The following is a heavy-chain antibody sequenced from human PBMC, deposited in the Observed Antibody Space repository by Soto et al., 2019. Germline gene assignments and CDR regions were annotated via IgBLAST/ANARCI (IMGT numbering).Heavy chain of an antibody. CDR2: ISGSGGST. D-gene: IGHD6-13*01. V-gene: IGHV3-23*01. CDR1: GFTFSSYA. Sequence: GGSLRLSCAASGFTFSSYAMSWVRQAPGKGLEWVSAISGSGGSTYYADSVKGRFTISRDNSKNTLYLQMNSLRAEDTAVYYCAKDEAAADTYNWFDPWGQGTLVTVSS. CDR3: AKDEAAADTYNWFDP. J-gene: IGHJ5*02.